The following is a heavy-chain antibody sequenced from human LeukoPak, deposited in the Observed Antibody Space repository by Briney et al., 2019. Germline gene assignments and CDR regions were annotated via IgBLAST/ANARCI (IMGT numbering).Heavy chain of an antibody. V-gene: IGHV4-59*01. CDR3: ARSSGGLDY. CDR2: IYYSGST. CDR1: GGSISSYY. J-gene: IGHJ4*02. Sequence: SETLSLTCTVSGGSISSYYWSWIRQPPGKGLEWIGYIYYSGSTNYNPSLKSRVTISVDTSKNQFSLKLSSVTAADTAVCYCARSSGGLDYWGQGTLVTVSS. D-gene: IGHD2-15*01.